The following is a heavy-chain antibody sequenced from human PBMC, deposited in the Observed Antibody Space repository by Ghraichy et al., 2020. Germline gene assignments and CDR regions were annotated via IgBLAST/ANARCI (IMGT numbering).Heavy chain of an antibody. CDR2: IDSDGSSS. D-gene: IGHD2-2*01. CDR1: GFTFSSYW. V-gene: IGHV3-74*01. CDR3: AREAIVVVPAAHFDP. J-gene: IGHJ5*02. Sequence: GESLNISCAASGFTFSSYWMHWVRQAPGKGLVWVSHIDSDGSSSSYADSVKGRFTISRDNAKNTLYLQMNSLRAEDTAVYYCAREAIVVVPAAHFDPWGQGTLFTVS.